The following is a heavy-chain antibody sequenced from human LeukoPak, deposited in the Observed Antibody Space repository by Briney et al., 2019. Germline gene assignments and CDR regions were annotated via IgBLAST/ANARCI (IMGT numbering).Heavy chain of an antibody. D-gene: IGHD1-26*01. CDR2: ISSSSSYI. CDR1: GFTFSSYS. Sequence: GGSLRLSCAASGFTFSSYSMNWVRQAPGKGLEWVSSISSSSSYIYYADSVKGRFTISRDNAKNSLYLQMNSLRAEDTAVYCCARGGWEPDAFDIWGQGTMVTVSS. V-gene: IGHV3-21*01. CDR3: ARGGWEPDAFDI. J-gene: IGHJ3*02.